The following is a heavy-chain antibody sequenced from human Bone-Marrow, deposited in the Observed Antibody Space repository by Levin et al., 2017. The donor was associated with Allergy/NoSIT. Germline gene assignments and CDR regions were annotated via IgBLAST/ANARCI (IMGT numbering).Heavy chain of an antibody. V-gene: IGHV4-39*01. J-gene: IGHJ6*03. CDR3: ARMTGDGGDYGYYYYYYYMDV. D-gene: IGHD4-17*01. Sequence: SSETLSLTCTVSGGSISSSSYYWGWIRQPPGKGLEWIGSIYYSGSTYYNPSLKSRVTISVDTSKNQFSLKLSSVTAADTAVYYCARMTGDGGDYGYYYYYYYMDVWGKGTTVTVSS. CDR1: GGSISSSSYY. CDR2: IYYSGST.